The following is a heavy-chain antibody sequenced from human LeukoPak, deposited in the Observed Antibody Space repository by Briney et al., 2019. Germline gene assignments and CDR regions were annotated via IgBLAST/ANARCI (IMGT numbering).Heavy chain of an antibody. CDR3: ARTPYSSGSSHFDY. J-gene: IGHJ4*02. CDR2: ISSSGSTI. Sequence: GSLRLSCAASGFTFSSYEMNWVRQAPGKGLEWVSYISSSGSTIYYADSVKGRFTISRDNAKNSLYLQMNSLRAEDTAVYYCARTPYSSGSSHFDYWGQGTLVTVSS. CDR1: GFTFSSYE. D-gene: IGHD6-19*01. V-gene: IGHV3-48*03.